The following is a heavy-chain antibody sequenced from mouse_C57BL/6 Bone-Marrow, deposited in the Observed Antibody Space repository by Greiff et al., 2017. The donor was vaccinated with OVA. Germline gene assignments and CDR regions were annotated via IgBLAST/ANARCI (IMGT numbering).Heavy chain of an antibody. CDR1: GYTFTSYW. J-gene: IGHJ2*01. V-gene: IGHV1-22*01. D-gene: IGHD3-1*01. CDR2: INPNNGGT. CDR3: ACAGWYYFDY. Sequence: VQLQQSGPELVKPGASVKLSCKASGYTFTSYWMHWVKQSHGKSLEWIGYINPNNGGTSYNQKFKGKATLTVNKSSSTAYMELRSLTSEDSAVYYCACAGWYYFDYWGQGTTLTVSS.